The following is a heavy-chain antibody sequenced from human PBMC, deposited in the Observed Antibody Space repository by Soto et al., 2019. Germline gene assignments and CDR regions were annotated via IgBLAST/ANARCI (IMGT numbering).Heavy chain of an antibody. CDR2: TYHGGNT. CDR1: RGSMSSSDW. J-gene: IGHJ3*02. V-gene: IGHV4-4*02. D-gene: IGHD3-16*01. CDR3: ATWGSTAFDI. Sequence: SETLSLTCAVSRGSMSSSDWWCWVRRAPGKGLEWIGETYHGGNTNYNPSLKSRVTLSVDNSKNQFSLTLTSVTAADTGVYYCATWGSTAFDIWGQGTMVTVSS.